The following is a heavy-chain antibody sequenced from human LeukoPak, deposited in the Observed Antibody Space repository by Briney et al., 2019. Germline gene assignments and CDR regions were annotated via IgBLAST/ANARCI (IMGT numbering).Heavy chain of an antibody. D-gene: IGHD2-21*01. CDR2: INHSGST. V-gene: IGHV4-34*01. CDR3: ARVRGCGLTYYYYYGMDV. Sequence: TSETLSLTCAVYGGSISGYYWSWIRQPPGKGLEWIGEINHSGSTNYNPSLKSRITISIDTSKNQFSLKLSSVTAADTAVYYCARVRGCGLTYYYYYGMDVWGQGTTVTVSS. CDR1: GGSISGYY. J-gene: IGHJ6*02.